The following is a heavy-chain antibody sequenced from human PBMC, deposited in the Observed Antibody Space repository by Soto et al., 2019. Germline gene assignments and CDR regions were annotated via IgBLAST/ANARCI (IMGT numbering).Heavy chain of an antibody. Sequence: GASVKVSCKASGYTFTSYGISWVRQAPGQGLEWMGWISAYNGNTNYAQKLQGRVTMTTDTSTSTAYMELRSLRSDDTAVYYCARDLAYSSGWYDLFDYWGQGTLVTVSS. CDR1: GYTFTSYG. D-gene: IGHD6-19*01. CDR3: ARDLAYSSGWYDLFDY. CDR2: ISAYNGNT. J-gene: IGHJ4*02. V-gene: IGHV1-18*01.